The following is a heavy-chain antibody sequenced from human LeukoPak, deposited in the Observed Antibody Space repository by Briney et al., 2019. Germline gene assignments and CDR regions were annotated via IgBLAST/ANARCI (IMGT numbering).Heavy chain of an antibody. CDR1: GFTFSRFG. Sequence: PGRSLRLSCAASGFTFSRFGMHWVRQAPGKGLEWVAVIWYDGSNKYYADSVKGRFTISRDNSKNTLYLEMNSLRAEDTAVYYCARDYYYDSSGYWDYYFDYWGQGTLASVSS. J-gene: IGHJ4*02. D-gene: IGHD3-22*01. V-gene: IGHV3-33*01. CDR2: IWYDGSNK. CDR3: ARDYYYDSSGYWDYYFDY.